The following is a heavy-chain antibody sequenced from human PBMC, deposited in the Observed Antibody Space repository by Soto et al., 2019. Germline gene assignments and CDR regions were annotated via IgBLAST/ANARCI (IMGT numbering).Heavy chain of an antibody. V-gene: IGHV3-30-3*01. CDR2: ISYDGSNK. J-gene: IGHJ4*02. Sequence: GGSLRLSCAASGFTFSSYAMHWVRQAPGKGLEWVAVISYDGSNKYYADPVRGRFTISRDNSKNTLYRQMNSLRAEDTAVYYCARDAIVVVTALPRQPGGDFDDWGQGTLVTVAS. CDR3: ARDAIVVVTALPRQPGGDFDD. CDR1: GFTFSSYA. D-gene: IGHD2-21*02.